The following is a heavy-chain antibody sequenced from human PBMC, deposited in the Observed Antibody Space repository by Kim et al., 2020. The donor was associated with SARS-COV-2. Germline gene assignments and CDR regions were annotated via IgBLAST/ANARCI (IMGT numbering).Heavy chain of an antibody. V-gene: IGHV3-33*01. CDR1: GFTFSSYG. CDR3: ARDSFAVGATSGYYYYYYGMDV. Sequence: GGSLRLSCAASGFTFSSYGMHWVRQAPGKGLEWVAVIWYDGSNKYYADSVKGRFTISRDNSKNTLYLQMNSLRAEDTAVYYCARDSFAVGATSGYYYYYYGMDVWGQGTTVTVSS. J-gene: IGHJ6*02. D-gene: IGHD1-26*01. CDR2: IWYDGSNK.